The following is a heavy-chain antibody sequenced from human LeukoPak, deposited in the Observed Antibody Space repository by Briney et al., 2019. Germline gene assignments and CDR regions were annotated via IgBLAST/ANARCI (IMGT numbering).Heavy chain of an antibody. CDR2: IRTGGYI. CDR1: GFFSPHS. Sequence: GGSLRLSCAASGFFSPHSLNWVRQPPGKGLEWLSSIRTGGYIHYAESTKGRFIISRDNARDSLYLQMNSLSAEDTAIYYCAGALCSGGSCYSFNYWGQGTLVTVSS. CDR3: AGALCSGGSCYSFNY. D-gene: IGHD2-15*01. V-gene: IGHV3-21*01. J-gene: IGHJ4*02.